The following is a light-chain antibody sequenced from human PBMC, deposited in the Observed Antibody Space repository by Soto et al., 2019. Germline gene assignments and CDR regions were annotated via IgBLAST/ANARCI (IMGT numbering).Light chain of an antibody. CDR1: QGLVHTDGNIY. V-gene: IGKV2-30*02. J-gene: IGKJ4*02. Sequence: DVLMTQSPLSLPVTLGQPSSISCSSSQGLVHTDGNIYFNWFQQRPGQSPRRLIYKISNRDSGVPDRFSGSGSGTDFTLTIRRLEPEDFAVYYCQQYGSSPPRFGGGTKVDIK. CDR2: KIS. CDR3: QQYGSSPPR.